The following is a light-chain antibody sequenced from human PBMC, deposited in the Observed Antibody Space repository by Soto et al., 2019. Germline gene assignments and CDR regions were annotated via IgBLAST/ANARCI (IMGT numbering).Light chain of an antibody. CDR3: HQYGSSPYT. CDR1: QSVSSSY. CDR2: GAS. V-gene: IGKV3-20*01. J-gene: IGKJ2*01. Sequence: EIVLTQSPGTLSLSPGERATLSCRACQSVSSSYLAWYQQKPGQAPRLLIFGASSRATGIPDRFSGSGSGTDFTLTINRLELEDFAVYYCHQYGSSPYTFGQGTKLEI.